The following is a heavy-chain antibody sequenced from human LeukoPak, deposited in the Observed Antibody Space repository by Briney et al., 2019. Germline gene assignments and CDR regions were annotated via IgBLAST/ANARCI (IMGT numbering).Heavy chain of an antibody. J-gene: IGHJ2*01. V-gene: IGHV1-2*02. CDR2: INPKSGGT. D-gene: IGHD3-22*01. CDR1: GYTFTGYY. CDR3: ARDRSPYYYDSSGKNWYFDL. Sequence: ASVKVSCKASGYTFTGYYMNWVRQAPGQGLEWMGWINPKSGGTNYAQKFQGRVTMTRDTSISTAYMELSRLRSDDTAVYYCARDRSPYYYDSSGKNWYFDLWGRGTLVTVSS.